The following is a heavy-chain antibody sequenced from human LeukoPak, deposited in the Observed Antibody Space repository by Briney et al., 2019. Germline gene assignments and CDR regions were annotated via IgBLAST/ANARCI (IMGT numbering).Heavy chain of an antibody. D-gene: IGHD3-10*01. Sequence: ASVKVSCKASGYTFTSYGISWVRQAPGQGLEWMGWISAYNGNTNYAQKLQGRVTITTDTSTSTDYMELRSLRSDDTAVYYCARELLWFGEPTGNFDYWGQGTLVTVSS. CDR3: ARELLWFGEPTGNFDY. V-gene: IGHV1-18*01. J-gene: IGHJ4*02. CDR1: GYTFTSYG. CDR2: ISAYNGNT.